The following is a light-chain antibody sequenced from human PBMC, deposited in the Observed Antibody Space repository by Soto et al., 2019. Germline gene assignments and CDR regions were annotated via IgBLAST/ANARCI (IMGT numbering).Light chain of an antibody. CDR1: SSDVGSYNL. J-gene: IGLJ3*02. CDR2: EGS. CDR3: CSYAGSSFWV. Sequence: QSALTQPASVSGSPGQSITISCTGTSSDVGSYNLVSWYQQHPGKAPKLMIYEGSKRPSGVSNRFSGSKSGNTASLTISGLQAEDEADYYCCSYAGSSFWVFGGGTKVTVI. V-gene: IGLV2-23*01.